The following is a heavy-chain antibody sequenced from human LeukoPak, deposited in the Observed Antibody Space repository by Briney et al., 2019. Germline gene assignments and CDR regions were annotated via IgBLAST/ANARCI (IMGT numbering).Heavy chain of an antibody. V-gene: IGHV4-59*12. J-gene: IGHJ4*02. D-gene: IGHD6-13*01. CDR1: GGSISSYY. CDR3: ARGSYTSTYSFDY. CDR2: IHYSGST. Sequence: PSETLSLTCTVSGGSISSYYWSWIRQPPGKGLEWIGYIHYSGSTHYNPSLKSRVTISVDTSKNQFSLKLSSVTAADTAVYYCARGSYTSTYSFDYWGQGTLVTVSS.